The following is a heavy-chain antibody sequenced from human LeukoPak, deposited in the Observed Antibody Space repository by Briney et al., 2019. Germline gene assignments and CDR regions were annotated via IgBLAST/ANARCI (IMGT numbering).Heavy chain of an antibody. Sequence: PSQTLSLTCTVSGGSTSSYYWSWIRQPPGKGLEWIGYIYYSGSTNYNPSLKSRVTISVDTSKNQFSLKLSSVTAADTAVYYCARAPPKWELPPRAFDIRGQGTMVTVSS. CDR3: ARAPPKWELPPRAFDI. J-gene: IGHJ3*02. CDR2: IYYSGST. CDR1: GGSTSSYY. V-gene: IGHV4-59*01. D-gene: IGHD1-26*01.